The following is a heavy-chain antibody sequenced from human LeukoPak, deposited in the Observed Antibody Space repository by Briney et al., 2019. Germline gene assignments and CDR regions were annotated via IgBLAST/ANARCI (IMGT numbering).Heavy chain of an antibody. CDR2: INPSGGST. CDR1: GYTFTSYY. V-gene: IGHV1-46*01. D-gene: IGHD3-22*01. CDR3: ARVKTMIIVVSLFDY. Sequence: ASVKVSCKASGYTFTSYYMHWVRQAPGQGLEWMGIINPSGGSTSYAQKFQGRVTMTRDTSTSTVYMELSSLRSEDTAVYYCARVKTMIIVVSLFDYWGQGTLVTVSS. J-gene: IGHJ4*02.